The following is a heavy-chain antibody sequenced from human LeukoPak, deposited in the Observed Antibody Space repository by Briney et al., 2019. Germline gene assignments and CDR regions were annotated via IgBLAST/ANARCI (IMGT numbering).Heavy chain of an antibody. J-gene: IGHJ4*02. V-gene: IGHV4-59*01. Sequence: SETLSLTCTVSGGSISSYYWSWIRQPPGKGQEWIGYIYYSGSTNYNPSLKSRVTISVDTSKNQFSLKLSSVTAADTAVYYCARDGGLRDLQAFDYWGQGTLVTVSS. CDR2: IYYSGST. CDR3: ARDGGLRDLQAFDY. CDR1: GGSISSYY. D-gene: IGHD5-12*01.